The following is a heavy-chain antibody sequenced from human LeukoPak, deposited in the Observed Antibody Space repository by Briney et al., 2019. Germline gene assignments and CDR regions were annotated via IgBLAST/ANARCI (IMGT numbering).Heavy chain of an antibody. J-gene: IGHJ4*02. V-gene: IGHV1-46*01. CDR1: GYTFTSYY. D-gene: IGHD3-3*01. CDR2: INPSGGST. CDR3: AREVTFGVVID. Sequence: ASVKVSCKASGYTFTSYYMHWVRQAPGQGLEWMGIINPSGGSTSYAQKFQGRVPMTRDTSTSTVYMELSSLRSEDTAVYYCAREVTFGVVIDWGQGTLVTVSS.